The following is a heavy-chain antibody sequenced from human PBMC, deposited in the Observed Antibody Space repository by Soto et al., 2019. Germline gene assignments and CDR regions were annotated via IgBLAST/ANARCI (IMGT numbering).Heavy chain of an antibody. V-gene: IGHV3-9*01. J-gene: IGHJ4*02. CDR3: ASRPGIAVAGNQYYFDY. Sequence: GGSLRLSCAASGFTFDDYAMHWVRQAPGKGLEWVSGISWNSGSIGYADSVKGRFTISRDNAKNSLYLQMNSLRAEDTALYYCASRPGIAVAGNQYYFDYWGQGTLVTVSS. CDR1: GFTFDDYA. CDR2: ISWNSGSI. D-gene: IGHD6-19*01.